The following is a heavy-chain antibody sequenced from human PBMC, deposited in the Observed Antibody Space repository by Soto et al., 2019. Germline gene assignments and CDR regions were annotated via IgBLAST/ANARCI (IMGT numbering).Heavy chain of an antibody. V-gene: IGHV3-23*01. CDR2: ISGGGTDT. Sequence: EVQLLESGGGLVQPGGSLRLSCAASGFTFSNYAMPWVRQAPGKGLEWVSTISGGGTDTYYADSVKGRFTISRDNSRDTLYLQMNSLRAEDTAVYYCATPIIEYSSSRYFHHWGQGTLVTVSS. D-gene: IGHD6-6*01. J-gene: IGHJ1*01. CDR1: GFTFSNYA. CDR3: ATPIIEYSSSRYFHH.